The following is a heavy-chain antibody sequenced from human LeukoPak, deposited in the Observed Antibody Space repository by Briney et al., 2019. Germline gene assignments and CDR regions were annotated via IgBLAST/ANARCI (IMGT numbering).Heavy chain of an antibody. CDR2: INPNSGGT. V-gene: IGHV1-2*02. Sequence: ASVKVSCKASGYTFTGYYMHWVRQAPGQGLEWMGWINPNSGGTNYAQKFQGRVTMTRDTSISTAYMELSRLRSDDTAVYYCASLYYDILTGYPIFDPWGQGTPVTVSS. J-gene: IGHJ5*02. D-gene: IGHD3-9*01. CDR3: ASLYYDILTGYPIFDP. CDR1: GYTFTGYY.